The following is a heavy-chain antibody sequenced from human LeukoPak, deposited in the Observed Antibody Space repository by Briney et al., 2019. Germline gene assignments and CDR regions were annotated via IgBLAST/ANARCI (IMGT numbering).Heavy chain of an antibody. CDR2: INHSGST. Sequence: PSETLSLTCAVYGGSFSGYYWSWIRQPPGKGLEWIGEINHSGSTNYNPSLKSRVTISVDTSKNQFSLKLSSVTAADTAVYYCVYDSSGYIDYWGQGTLVTVSP. V-gene: IGHV4-34*01. CDR3: VYDSSGYIDY. J-gene: IGHJ4*02. D-gene: IGHD3-22*01. CDR1: GGSFSGYY.